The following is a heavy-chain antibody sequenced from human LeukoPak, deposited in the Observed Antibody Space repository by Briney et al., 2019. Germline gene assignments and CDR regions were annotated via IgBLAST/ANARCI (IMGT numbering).Heavy chain of an antibody. Sequence: GGSLRLSCAVSGFTFSSQWMSWVRQAPGKGLEWVANVNQGGTEKYYVDSVKGRFTISRDNAENSLYLQMNSLRAEDTATYYCAREHYFYYMDGWGKGTTVTVSS. CDR3: AREHYFYYMDG. CDR1: GFTFSSQW. CDR2: VNQGGTEK. V-gene: IGHV3-7*01. J-gene: IGHJ6*03.